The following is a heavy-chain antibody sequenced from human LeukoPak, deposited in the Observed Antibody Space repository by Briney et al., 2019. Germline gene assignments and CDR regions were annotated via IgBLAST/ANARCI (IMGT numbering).Heavy chain of an antibody. Sequence: ASVKVSCKAFGYTFTSYGISWVRQAPGQGLEWMGWISAYNGNTNYAQKLQGRVTMTRDTSTSTVYMELSSLRSEDTAVYYCARGSGGSSGWYPNLLLDYWGQGTLVTVSS. J-gene: IGHJ4*02. CDR2: ISAYNGNT. CDR1: GYTFTSYG. CDR3: ARGSGGSSGWYPNLLLDY. D-gene: IGHD6-19*01. V-gene: IGHV1-18*01.